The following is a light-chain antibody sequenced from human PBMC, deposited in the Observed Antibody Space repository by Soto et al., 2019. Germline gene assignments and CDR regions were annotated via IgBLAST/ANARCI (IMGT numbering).Light chain of an antibody. CDR1: SSNIGSNY. V-gene: IGLV1-47*01. CDR3: AAWDDSLSGRV. CDR2: RNN. J-gene: IGLJ1*01. Sequence: QSALTQAPSASGTPGQRVTISCSGSSSNIGSNYVYWYQQLPGTAPKLLIYRNNQRPSGVPDRFSGSKSGTSASLAISGLRSEDEADYYCAAWDDSLSGRVFGTGTKVTVL.